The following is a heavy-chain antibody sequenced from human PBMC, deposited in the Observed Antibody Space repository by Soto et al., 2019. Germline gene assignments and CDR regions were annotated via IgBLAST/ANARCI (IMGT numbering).Heavy chain of an antibody. V-gene: IGHV4-59*08. CDR2: IYYSGST. D-gene: IGHD2-2*01. J-gene: IGHJ3*02. CDR3: ARGRPAATDAFDI. Sequence: QVQLQESGPGLVKPSETLSLTCTVSGGSISSYYWSWIRQPPGKGLEWIGYIYYSGSTNDNPSLKMRFTISLDPPKNQSSLKLSSVTAAYTAVYYCARGRPAATDAFDIWGQGTMVTVSS. CDR1: GGSISSYY.